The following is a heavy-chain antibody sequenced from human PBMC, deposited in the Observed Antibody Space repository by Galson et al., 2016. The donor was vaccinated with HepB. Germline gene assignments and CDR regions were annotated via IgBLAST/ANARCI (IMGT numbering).Heavy chain of an antibody. Sequence: SLRLSCAASGFTFSTYAMRWVRQAPGKGLEWVSSIADSGGSAYYADSVKGGFTISRENSKNTLFLQMNSLRAEDTAIYYCTRAAAPPHFEFWGQGALVTVSS. CDR3: TRAAAPPHFEF. J-gene: IGHJ4*02. D-gene: IGHD6-25*01. CDR2: IADSGGSA. CDR1: GFTFSTYA. V-gene: IGHV3-23*01.